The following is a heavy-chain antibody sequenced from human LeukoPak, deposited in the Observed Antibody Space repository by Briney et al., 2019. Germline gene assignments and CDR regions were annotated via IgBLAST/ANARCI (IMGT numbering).Heavy chain of an antibody. Sequence: SETLSLTCTVSGGSIRSYYWSWIRQPPGKGLEWIGYIYDSGSTNYNPSLKSRVTISVAKSKYQFSLKLTSVTAADTAVYYCARDRGGYSYEGYYGIDVWGQGTTFTVSS. V-gene: IGHV4-59*01. CDR2: IYDSGST. J-gene: IGHJ6*02. D-gene: IGHD5-18*01. CDR1: GGSIRSYY. CDR3: ARDRGGYSYEGYYGIDV.